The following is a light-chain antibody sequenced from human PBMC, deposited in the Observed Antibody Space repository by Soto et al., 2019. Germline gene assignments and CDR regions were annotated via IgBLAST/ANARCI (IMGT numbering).Light chain of an antibody. CDR1: SSDIGAYNY. CDR3: SSFTITYTRV. J-gene: IGLJ1*01. Sequence: QSALTQPASVSWSPGQSITISCSGTSSDIGAYNYVSWYQQHPGKAPKVLIYEVNNRPSGVSDRFSGSKSDNTASLTISGLQAEDEADYYCSSFTITYTRVFGTGTKVTVL. V-gene: IGLV2-14*01. CDR2: EVN.